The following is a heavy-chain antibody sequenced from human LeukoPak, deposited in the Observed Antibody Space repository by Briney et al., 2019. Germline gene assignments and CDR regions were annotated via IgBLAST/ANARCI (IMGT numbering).Heavy chain of an antibody. J-gene: IGHJ4*02. CDR1: GFTVSSNY. V-gene: IGHV3-53*01. CDR2: IYSGGST. D-gene: IGHD3-22*01. CDR3: ARGYSGYYPLDY. Sequence: GSLRLSCTVSGFTVSSNYMSWVRQAPGKGLEWVSVIYSGGSTFYADAVKGRFTISRDNSKNTLYLQMNSLRAEDTAVYYCARGYSGYYPLDYWGQGTLVTVPS.